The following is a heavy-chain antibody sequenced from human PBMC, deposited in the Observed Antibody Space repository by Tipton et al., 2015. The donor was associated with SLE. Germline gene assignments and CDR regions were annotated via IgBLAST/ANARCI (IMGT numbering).Heavy chain of an antibody. D-gene: IGHD3-10*01. V-gene: IGHV4-30-2*01. CDR3: AREISYGSGWFDP. J-gene: IGHJ5*02. Sequence: TLSLTCAVSGGSISSGGYSWSWIRQPPGKGLEWIGYIYHSGSTYYNPSLKSRVTISVDRSKNQFSLKLSSVTAADTAVYYCAREISYGSGWFDPWGQGTLVTVSS. CDR1: GGSISSGGYS. CDR2: IYHSGST.